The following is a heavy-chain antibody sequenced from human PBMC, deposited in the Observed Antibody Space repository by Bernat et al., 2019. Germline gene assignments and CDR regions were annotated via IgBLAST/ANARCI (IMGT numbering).Heavy chain of an antibody. Sequence: EVQLVESGGGLVKPGGSLRLSCAASGFTFSSYSMNWVRQAPGKGLEWVSSISSSSSYIYYADSVKGRFTISRDNAKNSLYLQMNSLRAEDTAVYYCGGQYCSGGSCLVIDYWGQETLVTVSS. CDR1: GFTFSSYS. D-gene: IGHD2-15*01. V-gene: IGHV3-21*01. CDR3: GGQYCSGGSCLVIDY. CDR2: ISSSSSYI. J-gene: IGHJ4*02.